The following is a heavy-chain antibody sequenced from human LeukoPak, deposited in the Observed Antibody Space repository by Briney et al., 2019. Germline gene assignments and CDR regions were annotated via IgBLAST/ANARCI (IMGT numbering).Heavy chain of an antibody. CDR3: AKSRIILTKNWFDP. V-gene: IGHV3-23*01. CDR2: ISGSGGST. J-gene: IGHJ5*02. CDR1: GFTFSSYG. Sequence: PGGSLRLSCAASGFTFSSYGMHWVRQAPGKGLEWVSAISGSGGSTYYADSVKGRFTISRDNSKNTLYLQMNSLRAEDTAVYYCAKSRIILTKNWFDPWGQGTLVTVSS. D-gene: IGHD3-9*01.